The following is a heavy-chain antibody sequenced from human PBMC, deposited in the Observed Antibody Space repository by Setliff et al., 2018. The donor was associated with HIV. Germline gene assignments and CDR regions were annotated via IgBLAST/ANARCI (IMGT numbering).Heavy chain of an antibody. CDR1: DGSISTGSYY. CDR3: ARGRFAGFDY. D-gene: IGHD6-13*01. J-gene: IGHJ4*02. Sequence: PSETLSLTYTVADGSISTGSYYWSWVRQPAGRGLEWIGRIYTSGSTNYNPSLKSRVTMSVDTSKNQFSLNLTSVTAADTAVYYCARGRFAGFDYWGQGTLVTVSS. V-gene: IGHV4-61*02. CDR2: IYTSGST.